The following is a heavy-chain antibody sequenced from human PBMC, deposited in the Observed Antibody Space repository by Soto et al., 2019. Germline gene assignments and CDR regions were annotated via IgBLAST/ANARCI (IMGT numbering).Heavy chain of an antibody. CDR1: GYTFTSYG. J-gene: IGHJ5*02. Sequence: QVQLGQSGAEVKKPGASVKVSCKASGYTFTSYGISWVRQAPGQGLEWMGWISAYNGNTNYAQKLQGRVTMTTDSSTSTAYIELRSLGSADTAVYYCARGRRLDHYGDPNWFDPWGHGTLVTVSS. CDR3: ARGRRLDHYGDPNWFDP. D-gene: IGHD4-17*01. V-gene: IGHV1-18*01. CDR2: ISAYNGNT.